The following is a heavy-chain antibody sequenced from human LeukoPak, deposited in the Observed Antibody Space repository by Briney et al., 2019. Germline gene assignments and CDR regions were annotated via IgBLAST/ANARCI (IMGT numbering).Heavy chain of an antibody. J-gene: IGHJ4*02. D-gene: IGHD3-22*01. CDR2: ISYDESNK. V-gene: IGHV3-30*18. CDR3: AKDHHSSGFYIDY. CDR1: GFTFSSYG. Sequence: PGGSLRLSCAASGFTFSSYGMHWVRQAPGKGLEWVAIISYDESNKYYAASVKGRFTISRDNSKNTLYLQMNSLRAEDTAVYYCAKDHHSSGFYIDYWGQGTLVTVSS.